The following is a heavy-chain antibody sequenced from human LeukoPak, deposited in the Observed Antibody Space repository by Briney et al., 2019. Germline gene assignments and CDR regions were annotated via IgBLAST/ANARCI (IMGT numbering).Heavy chain of an antibody. CDR2: IYHSGTT. CDR3: ARLPTGYPNWFDP. D-gene: IGHD3-9*01. Sequence: PSETLSLTCAVSGGSIISSSYNWGWIRQPPGKGLEWIGTIYHSGTTYYNPSLKSRVTISVDTSKNQFFLKLSSVTAADTAVYYCARLPTGYPNWFDPWGQGSLATVSS. CDR1: GGSIISSSYN. V-gene: IGHV4-39*01. J-gene: IGHJ5*02.